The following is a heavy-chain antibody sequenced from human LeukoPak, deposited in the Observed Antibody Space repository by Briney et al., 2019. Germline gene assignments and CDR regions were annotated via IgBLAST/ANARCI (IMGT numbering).Heavy chain of an antibody. D-gene: IGHD6-19*01. CDR3: ARDFSTRSGWYRGYYYYYYMDV. Sequence: GGSLRLSCAASGFTFSSYGMNWVRQAPGKGLEWLSHISISGTTIHYADSVKGRFTISRDNAKNSLYLQMNSLRAEDTAVYYCARDFSTRSGWYRGYYYYYYMDVWGKGTTVTVSS. V-gene: IGHV3-48*04. CDR2: ISISGTTI. CDR1: GFTFSSYG. J-gene: IGHJ6*03.